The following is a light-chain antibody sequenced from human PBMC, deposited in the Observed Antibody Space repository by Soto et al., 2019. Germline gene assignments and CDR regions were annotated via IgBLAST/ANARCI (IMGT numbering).Light chain of an antibody. V-gene: IGKV2-24*01. CDR3: LQATQFPRT. J-gene: IGKJ1*01. CDR1: QSLVHGNGNTY. CDR2: EIS. Sequence: DIVMTQTPLSSPVTLGQPASISCRSSQSLVHGNGNTYLSWLHQRPGQPPRLLIYEISKRFSGVPDRFSGSGAGTDFTLRISRVEAEDVGVYYCLQATQFPRTFGQGTEVEIK.